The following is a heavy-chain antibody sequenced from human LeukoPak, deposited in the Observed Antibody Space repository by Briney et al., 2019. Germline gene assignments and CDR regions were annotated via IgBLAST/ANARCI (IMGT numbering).Heavy chain of an antibody. CDR1: GFTFSSYA. CDR3: ARITTTVTAIDY. CDR2: ISYDGSNK. V-gene: IGHV3-30*04. Sequence: GGSLRLSCAASGFTFSSYAMHWVRQAPGKGLEWVAVISYDGSNKYYADSVKGRFTISRDNSKNTLYLQVNSLRAEDTAVYYCARITTTVTAIDYWGQGTLVTVSS. D-gene: IGHD4-17*01. J-gene: IGHJ4*02.